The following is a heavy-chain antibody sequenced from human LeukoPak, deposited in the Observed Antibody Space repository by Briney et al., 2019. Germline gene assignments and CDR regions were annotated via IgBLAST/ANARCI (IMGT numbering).Heavy chain of an antibody. V-gene: IGHV3-11*01. J-gene: IGHJ4*02. D-gene: IGHD2-8*01. CDR3: ARGSSLIGGFDY. CDR2: ISRTGGAV. CDR1: GFTFNQHS. Sequence: PGGSLRLSCAASGFTFNQHSMSWIRQAPGKGLEWLSYISRTGGAVHYADSVEGRFTISRDNARNSLSLQMNSLRADDTAVYFCARGSSLIGGFDYWGRGTLVTVSS.